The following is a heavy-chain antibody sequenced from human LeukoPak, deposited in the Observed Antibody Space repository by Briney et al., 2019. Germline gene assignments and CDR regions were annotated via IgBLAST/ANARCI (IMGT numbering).Heavy chain of an antibody. CDR1: GFTVSNNY. CDR2: IYSGGST. Sequence: PGGSLRLSCAASGFTVSNNYMSWVRQAPGKGLEWVSVIYSGGSTYYADSVKGRFTISRDKSKNTLYLQMNSLRAEDTAVYYCARVPNYDFWSGYHDYWGQGTLVTVSS. V-gene: IGHV3-66*02. D-gene: IGHD3-3*01. CDR3: ARVPNYDFWSGYHDY. J-gene: IGHJ4*02.